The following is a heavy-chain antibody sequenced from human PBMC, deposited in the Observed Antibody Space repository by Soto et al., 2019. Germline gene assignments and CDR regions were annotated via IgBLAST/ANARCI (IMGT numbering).Heavy chain of an antibody. D-gene: IGHD3-16*01. CDR1: GFTFRSYA. Sequence: GGSLRLSCAASGFTFRSYAMTWVRQAPGKGLQWVSALSGSGDSTYYADPVKGRFTISRDNSKNTLYLQMNSLRAEDAAVYYCAKSAGSNAYYPNDYWGQGTLVTVSS. CDR3: AKSAGSNAYYPNDY. CDR2: LSGSGDST. V-gene: IGHV3-23*01. J-gene: IGHJ4*02.